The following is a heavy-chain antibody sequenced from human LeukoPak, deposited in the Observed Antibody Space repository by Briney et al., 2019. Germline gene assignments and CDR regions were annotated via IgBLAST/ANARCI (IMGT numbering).Heavy chain of an antibody. D-gene: IGHD6-13*01. Sequence: ASVKVSCKASGYTFTSYYMHWVRQAPGQGLEWMGIINPSGGSTSYAQKFQGRVTMTTDTSTSTAYMELRSLRSDDTAVYYCARDPPSSSWYYYYYYYMDVWGKGTTVTVSS. CDR1: GYTFTSYY. V-gene: IGHV1-46*01. CDR3: ARDPPSSSWYYYYYYYMDV. J-gene: IGHJ6*03. CDR2: INPSGGST.